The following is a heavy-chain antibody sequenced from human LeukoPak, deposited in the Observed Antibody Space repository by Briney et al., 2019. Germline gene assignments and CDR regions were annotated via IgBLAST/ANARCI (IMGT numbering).Heavy chain of an antibody. V-gene: IGHV4-59*01. Sequence: PSETLSLTCTVSGGSISSYYWSWIRQPPGKGLEWIGYIYYSGSTNYNPSLKSRVTISVDTSKNQFSLKLSSVTAADTAVYYCARAAAAAFDPWGQGTLVTVSS. CDR3: ARAAAAAFDP. CDR2: IYYSGST. D-gene: IGHD6-13*01. CDR1: GGSISSYY. J-gene: IGHJ5*02.